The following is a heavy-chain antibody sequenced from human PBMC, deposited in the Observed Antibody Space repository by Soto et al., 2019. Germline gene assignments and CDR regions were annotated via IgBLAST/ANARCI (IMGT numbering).Heavy chain of an antibody. CDR1: GFTFSSYG. J-gene: IGHJ6*02. V-gene: IGHV3-33*01. D-gene: IGHD5-12*01. Sequence: QVQLVESGGGVVQPGRSLGLSCAASGFTFSSYGMHWVRQAPGKGLEWVAVIWYDGSNKYYADSVKGRFTISRDNSKNTLYLQMNSLRAEDTAVYYCARVGGYNFFYYYYGMDVWGQGTTVTVSS. CDR2: IWYDGSNK. CDR3: ARVGGYNFFYYYYGMDV.